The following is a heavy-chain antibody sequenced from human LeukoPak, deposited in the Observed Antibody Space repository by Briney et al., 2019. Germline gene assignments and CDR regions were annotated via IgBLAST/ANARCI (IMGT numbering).Heavy chain of an antibody. CDR3: ARDRPWDGYNYGFDY. V-gene: IGHV4-59*12. CDR2: IYHSGST. Sequence: SETLSLTCTVSGGSISSYYWSWIRQPPGKGLEWIGYIYHSGSTYYNPSLKSRVTISVDRSKNQFSLKLSSVTAADTAVYYCARDRPWDGYNYGFDYWGQGTLVTVSS. J-gene: IGHJ4*02. CDR1: GGSISSYY. D-gene: IGHD5-24*01.